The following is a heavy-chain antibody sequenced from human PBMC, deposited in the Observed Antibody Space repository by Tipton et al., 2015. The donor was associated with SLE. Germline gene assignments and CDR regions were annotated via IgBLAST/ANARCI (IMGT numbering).Heavy chain of an antibody. CDR3: ARPPSYDVWSAYSN. J-gene: IGHJ4*02. D-gene: IGHD3-3*01. V-gene: IGHV3-48*01. Sequence: SLRLSCAASGFTFSSYNMNWVRQAPGKELEWVSYIYTTGNTIYYADSVKGRFTNSRDTAKNSLFLQMNSLRAEDTAVYYCARPPSYDVWSAYSNWGQGTLVTVSS. CDR1: GFTFSSYN. CDR2: IYTTGNTI.